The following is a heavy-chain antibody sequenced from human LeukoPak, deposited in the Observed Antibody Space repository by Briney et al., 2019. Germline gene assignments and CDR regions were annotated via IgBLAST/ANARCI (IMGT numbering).Heavy chain of an antibody. CDR3: ARDRGGMATMIFDY. CDR2: INPSGGST. Sequence: ASVKVSCKASGYTFTSYYMHWVRQAPGQGLEWMGIINPSGGSTSYAQKFQGRVTMTRDTSTSTVYTELSSLRSGDTAVYYCARDRGGMATMIFDYWGQGTLATVSS. CDR1: GYTFTSYY. V-gene: IGHV1-46*01. D-gene: IGHD5-24*01. J-gene: IGHJ4*02.